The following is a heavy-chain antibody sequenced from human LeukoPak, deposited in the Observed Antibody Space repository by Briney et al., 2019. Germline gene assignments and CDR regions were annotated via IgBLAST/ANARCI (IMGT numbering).Heavy chain of an antibody. J-gene: IGHJ4*02. CDR3: SKGRGPAAVAPDY. D-gene: IGHD2-2*01. CDR2: IFASGGST. Sequence: GGSLRLSCVASGFTFSDYYMSWIRQAPGKGLEWVSAIFASGGSTYYADSVKGRFTISRDNSKNTLYLQMNSLRAEDTALYYCSKGRGPAAVAPDYWGQGTLVTVSS. V-gene: IGHV3-23*01. CDR1: GFTFSDYY.